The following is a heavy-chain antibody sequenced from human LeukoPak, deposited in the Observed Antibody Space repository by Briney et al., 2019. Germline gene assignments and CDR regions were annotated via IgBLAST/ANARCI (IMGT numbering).Heavy chain of an antibody. D-gene: IGHD5-12*01. CDR1: GYSFTSYW. V-gene: IGHV5-51*01. CDR2: IYPGDSDT. Sequence: GESLKISCKGSGYSFTSYWIGWVRQMPGKGLEWMGIIYPGDSDTRYSPSFQGQVTISADKSISTAYLQWSSLKASDTAMYYCARSPSSSFHIVATVNRPFDYWGQGTLVTVSS. CDR3: ARSPSSSFHIVATVNRPFDY. J-gene: IGHJ4*02.